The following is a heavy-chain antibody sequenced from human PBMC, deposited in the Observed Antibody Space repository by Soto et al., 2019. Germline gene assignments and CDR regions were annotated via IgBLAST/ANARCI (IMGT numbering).Heavy chain of an antibody. Sequence: ASVKVSCKASGYTFTGYYMHWVRQAPGQGLEWMGWINPNSGGTNYAQKFQGWVTMTRDTSISTAYMELSRLRSDDTAVYYCARVGRYGGQGGYGMDVWGQGTTVTVSS. D-gene: IGHD4-17*01. CDR1: GYTFTGYY. V-gene: IGHV1-2*04. CDR2: INPNSGGT. CDR3: ARVGRYGGQGGYGMDV. J-gene: IGHJ6*02.